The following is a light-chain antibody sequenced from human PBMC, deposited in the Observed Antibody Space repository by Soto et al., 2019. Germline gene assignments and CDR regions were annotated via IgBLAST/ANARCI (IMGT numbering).Light chain of an antibody. CDR3: SSYAGINNLGV. CDR2: EVN. V-gene: IGLV2-8*01. CDR1: SSDVGGFNY. Sequence: QSALTQPPSASGSPGQSVTISCTGTSSDVGGFNYVSWYQQHPGKAPKLMISEVNKRPSGVPDRFSGSKSGNTASLTVSGLQAEGEADYYCSSYAGINNLGVFGTGTKVTVL. J-gene: IGLJ1*01.